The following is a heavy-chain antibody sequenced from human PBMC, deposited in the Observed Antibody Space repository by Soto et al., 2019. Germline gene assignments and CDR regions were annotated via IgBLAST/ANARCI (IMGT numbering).Heavy chain of an antibody. CDR3: AKDYSSSWPFDP. Sequence: PGGSLRLSCAASGFIFSSYAMSWVRQAPGKGLEWVSAISGSGGSTYYADSVKGRFTISRDNSKNTLYLQMNRVRVEDTAVYYCAKDYSSSWPFDPWGQGTLVTVSS. V-gene: IGHV3-23*01. J-gene: IGHJ5*02. CDR2: ISGSGGST. CDR1: GFIFSSYA. D-gene: IGHD6-6*01.